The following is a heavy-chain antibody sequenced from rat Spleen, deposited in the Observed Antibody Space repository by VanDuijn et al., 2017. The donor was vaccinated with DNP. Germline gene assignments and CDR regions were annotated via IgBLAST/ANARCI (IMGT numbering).Heavy chain of an antibody. V-gene: IGHV5-25*01. CDR1: GFTFSNYY. D-gene: IGHD1-2*01. CDR2: ISPSGSRT. Sequence: EVQLVGSGGGLVQPGRSLKLSCAASGFTFSNYYMAWVRQAPEQGLEWVAAISPSGSRTYYPDSVKGRFTISRDNANSSLYLQMNSLRSEDTATYYCARHRAIAAIWDYWGQGVMVTVSS. CDR3: ARHRAIAAIWDY. J-gene: IGHJ2*01.